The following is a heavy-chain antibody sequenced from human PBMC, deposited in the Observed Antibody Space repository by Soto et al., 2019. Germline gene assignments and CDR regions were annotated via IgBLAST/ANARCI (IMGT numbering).Heavy chain of an antibody. D-gene: IGHD3-16*02. CDR3: AIVVDWFDP. CDR1: GFTFSSYS. CDR2: ISYDGSNK. V-gene: IGHV3-30*03. J-gene: IGHJ5*02. Sequence: QVQLVESGGGVVQPGRSLRLSCAASGFTFSSYSMHWVRQAPGKGLEWVAVISYDGSNKYYADSVKGRFTISRDNSKNPLYLQMNSLRAADTAVYYCAIVVDWFDPWGQGTLVTVSS.